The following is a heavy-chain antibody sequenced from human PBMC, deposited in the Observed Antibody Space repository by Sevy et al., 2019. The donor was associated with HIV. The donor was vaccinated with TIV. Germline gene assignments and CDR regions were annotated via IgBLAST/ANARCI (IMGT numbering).Heavy chain of an antibody. CDR1: GYTFTSYY. D-gene: IGHD3-10*01. Sequence: ASVKVSCKASGYTFTSYYMQWVRQAPGQGLEWMGIINPSGGSTSYAQKFQGRVTMTRDTSTSTVYMELSSLRSEDTAVYYCARGDYGSGSPYYYYYYGMDVWGQGTTVTVSS. CDR2: INPSGGST. J-gene: IGHJ6*02. CDR3: ARGDYGSGSPYYYYYYGMDV. V-gene: IGHV1-46*01.